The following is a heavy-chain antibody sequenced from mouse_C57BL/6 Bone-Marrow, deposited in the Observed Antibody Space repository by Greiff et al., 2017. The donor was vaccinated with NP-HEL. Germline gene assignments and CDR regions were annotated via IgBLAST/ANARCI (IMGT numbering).Heavy chain of an antibody. Sequence: EVQLQQSGPELVKPGASVKISCKASGYSFTGYYMNWVKQSPEKSLEWIGEINPSTGGTPSNQKFKAKATLTVDKSSSTAYMQLKSLTSEDSAVYYCAGATVVATKAMDYGGQGTSVTVSS. CDR2: INPSTGGT. CDR3: AGATVVATKAMDY. D-gene: IGHD1-1*01. J-gene: IGHJ4*01. CDR1: GYSFTGYY. V-gene: IGHV1-42*01.